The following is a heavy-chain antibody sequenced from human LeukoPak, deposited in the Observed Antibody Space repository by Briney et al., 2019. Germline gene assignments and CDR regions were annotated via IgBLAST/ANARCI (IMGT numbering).Heavy chain of an antibody. Sequence: ASVKVSCKASGYTFTSYYMHWVRQAPGQGLEWMGWMNPNSGNTGYAQKFQGRVTMTRNTSISTAYMELSSLRSEDTAVYYCARGSSDIVVVPAALDYYYYMDVWGKGTTVTISS. D-gene: IGHD2-2*01. CDR3: ARGSSDIVVVPAALDYYYYMDV. J-gene: IGHJ6*03. CDR2: MNPNSGNT. V-gene: IGHV1-8*02. CDR1: GYTFTSYY.